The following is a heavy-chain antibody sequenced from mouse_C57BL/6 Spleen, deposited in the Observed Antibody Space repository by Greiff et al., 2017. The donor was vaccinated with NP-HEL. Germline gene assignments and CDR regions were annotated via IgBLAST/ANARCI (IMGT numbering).Heavy chain of an antibody. CDR2: IYPGDGDT. Sequence: QVQLQQSGPELVKPGASVKISCKASGYAFSSSWMNWVKQRPGKGLEWIGRIYPGDGDTNYNGKFKGKATLTADKSSSTAYLQLSSLTSEDSAVYVCARRDGPADFDVWGTGTTVTVSS. CDR1: GYAFSSSW. V-gene: IGHV1-82*01. CDR3: ARRDGPADFDV. J-gene: IGHJ1*03. D-gene: IGHD2-3*01.